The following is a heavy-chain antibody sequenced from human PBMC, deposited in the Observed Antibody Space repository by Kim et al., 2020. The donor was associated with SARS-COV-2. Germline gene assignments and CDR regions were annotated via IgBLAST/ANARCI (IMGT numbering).Heavy chain of an antibody. CDR3: ARQAVQQLAPEHWFDP. Sequence: SETLSLTCTVSGGSISSSSYYWGWIRQPPGKGLEWIGSIYYSGSTYYNPSLKSRVTISVDTSKNQFSLKLSSVTAADTAVYYCARQAVQQLAPEHWFDPWGQGTLVTVSS. CDR1: GGSISSSSYY. V-gene: IGHV4-39*01. D-gene: IGHD6-13*01. CDR2: IYYSGST. J-gene: IGHJ5*02.